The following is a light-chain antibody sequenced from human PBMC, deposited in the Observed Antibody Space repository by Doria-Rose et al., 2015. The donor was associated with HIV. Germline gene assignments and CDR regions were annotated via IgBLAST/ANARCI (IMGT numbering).Light chain of an antibody. J-gene: IGKJ3*01. V-gene: IGKV4-1*01. CDR3: QQYYDTPS. CDR2: WAS. Sequence: IRMTQSPESLGMSLGERATLNCKSNQSLLYTSKNYLAWYQQKPGQPPKLLICWASTRQSGVPARFSGSGSGTDFTLTISSLEAEDVAVYYCQQYYDTPSFGPGTTVDIK. CDR1: QSLLYTSKNY.